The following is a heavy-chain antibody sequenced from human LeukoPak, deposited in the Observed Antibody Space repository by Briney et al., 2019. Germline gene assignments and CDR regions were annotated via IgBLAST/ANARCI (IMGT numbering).Heavy chain of an antibody. D-gene: IGHD3-10*01. V-gene: IGHV4-39*01. CDR3: ARHESGGSDWFDP. J-gene: IGHJ5*02. CDR1: GGSISSSSYY. CDR2: IYYSGST. Sequence: SETLSLTCTVSGGSISSSSYYWGWIRQPPGKGLEWIGSIYYSGSTYYNPSLKSRVTISVDTSKNQFSLKLSSVTAADTAVYYCARHESGGSDWFDPWGQGALVTVSS.